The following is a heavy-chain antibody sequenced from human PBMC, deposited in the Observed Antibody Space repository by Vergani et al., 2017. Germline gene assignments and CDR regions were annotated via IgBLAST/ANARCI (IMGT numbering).Heavy chain of an antibody. CDR1: GGSFSGYY. CDR3: ARDVGSSGWYVGGAFDP. J-gene: IGHJ5*02. V-gene: IGHV4-34*01. D-gene: IGHD6-13*01. Sequence: QVQLQQWGAGLLKPSETLSLTCAVYGGSFSGYYWSWIRQPPGKGLEWIGEINHSGSTNYNPSLKSRVTISVDTSKNQFSLKLSSVTAADTAVYYCARDVGSSGWYVGGAFDPWGQGTLVTVSS. CDR2: INHSGST.